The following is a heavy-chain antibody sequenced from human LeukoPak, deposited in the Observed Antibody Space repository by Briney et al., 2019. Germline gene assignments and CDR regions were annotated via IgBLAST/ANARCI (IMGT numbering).Heavy chain of an antibody. Sequence: GGSLRLSCAASGFTFSSYAMSWVRQAPGKGLEWVSAISGSGGSTYYADSVKGRFTISRDNSNNTLHLQMNSLRAEDTAVYFCAKAFSAYYGSGSYYLFDYWGQGTLVTVSS. D-gene: IGHD3-10*01. CDR3: AKAFSAYYGSGSYYLFDY. CDR2: ISGSGGST. J-gene: IGHJ4*02. CDR1: GFTFSSYA. V-gene: IGHV3-23*01.